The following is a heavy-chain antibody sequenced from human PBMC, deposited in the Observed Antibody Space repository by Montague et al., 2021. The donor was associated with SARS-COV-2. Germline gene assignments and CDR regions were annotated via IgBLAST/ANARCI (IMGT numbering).Heavy chain of an antibody. Sequence: AISGDSVSSNTVAWNGFRQSPSRGLEWLGRTYYRSKWYNDYAVSMQSRVTINPDTSKNQFSLHVKSVTPEDTAVYYCARDSEYSIDYWGQGRLVTVSS. CDR1: GDSVSSNTVA. D-gene: IGHD6-6*01. CDR2: TYYRSKWYN. V-gene: IGHV6-1*01. CDR3: ARDSEYSIDY. J-gene: IGHJ4*02.